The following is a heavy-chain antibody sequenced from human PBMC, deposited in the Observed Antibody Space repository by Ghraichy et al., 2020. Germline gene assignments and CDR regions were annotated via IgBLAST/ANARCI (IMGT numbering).Heavy chain of an antibody. CDR3: AKDRDYYDSSGYYFNAFDI. CDR1: AFTFSSYA. J-gene: IGHJ3*02. V-gene: IGHV3-23*01. Sequence: GESLRLSCAASAFTFSSYAMTWVRQAPGKGLEWVSTIRRSSSSTYYTDSVKGRFTISRDNSKNTLYLQMNSLRAEDTAVYYCAKDRDYYDSSGYYFNAFDIWSNKTLVTFS. CDR2: IRRSSSST. D-gene: IGHD3-22*01.